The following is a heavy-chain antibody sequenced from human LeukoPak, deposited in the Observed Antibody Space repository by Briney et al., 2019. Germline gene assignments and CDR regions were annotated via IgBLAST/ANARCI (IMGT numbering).Heavy chain of an antibody. J-gene: IGHJ4*02. V-gene: IGHV4-34*01. CDR3: ARYGYDSSGYYYGYFDD. Sequence: PSETLSLTCAVYGGSFSGYYWSWIRQPPGKGLEWIGEINHSGSTNYNPSLKSRVTISVDTSKNQFSLKLSCVSAADRAVYYCARYGYDSSGYYYGYFDDWGQGTLVTVSS. CDR2: INHSGST. D-gene: IGHD3-22*01. CDR1: GGSFSGYY.